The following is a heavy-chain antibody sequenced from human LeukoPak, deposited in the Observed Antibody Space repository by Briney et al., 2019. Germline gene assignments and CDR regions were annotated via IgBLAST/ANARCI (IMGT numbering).Heavy chain of an antibody. CDR2: IYPGDSDT. J-gene: IGHJ4*02. Sequence: GESLKISCKGSGYSFTSYWIGWVRQMPGKGLEWMGIIYPGDSDTRYSPSFQGQVTISADKSIRTTYLQWSSLKASDSAMYYCARRKAWDLVIDYFDYWGQGTLVTVSS. CDR3: ARRKAWDLVIDYFDY. CDR1: GYSFTSYW. D-gene: IGHD1-26*01. V-gene: IGHV5-51*01.